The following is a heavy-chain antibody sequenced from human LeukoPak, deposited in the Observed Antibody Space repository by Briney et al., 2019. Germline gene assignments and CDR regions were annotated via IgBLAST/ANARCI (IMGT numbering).Heavy chain of an antibody. CDR3: ARGEDILTGYRHFDY. J-gene: IGHJ4*02. D-gene: IGHD3-9*01. V-gene: IGHV1-69*13. CDR2: IIPIFGTA. Sequence: ASVKVSCKASGGTFSSYAISWVRQAPGQGLEWMGGIIPIFGTANYAQKFQGRVTITADESTSTAYMELSSLRSEDTAVYYCARGEDILTGYRHFDYWGQGTLVTVSS. CDR1: GGTFSSYA.